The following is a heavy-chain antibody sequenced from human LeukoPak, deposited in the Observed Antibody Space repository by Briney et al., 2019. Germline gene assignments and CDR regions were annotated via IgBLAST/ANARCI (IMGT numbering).Heavy chain of an antibody. CDR3: AKDFDRNFDY. J-gene: IGHJ4*02. Sequence: XGLDWVPVISYDASNKYYADSVNGRFTISRDNSKNPLYLQMNSLRAEDTAVYYCAKDFDRNFDYWGQGTLVTVSS. CDR2: ISYDASNK. V-gene: IGHV3-30*18. D-gene: IGHD2-21*01.